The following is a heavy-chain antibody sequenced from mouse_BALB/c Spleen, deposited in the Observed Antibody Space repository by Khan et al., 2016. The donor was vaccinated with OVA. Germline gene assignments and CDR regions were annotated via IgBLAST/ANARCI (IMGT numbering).Heavy chain of an antibody. V-gene: IGHV3-2*02. CDR2: ISYSGRT. D-gene: IGHD1-1*01. Sequence: VQLKESGPGLVKPSQSLSLTCTVTGYSITSDYAWNWIRQFPGNKLEWMGYISYSGRTSYNTSLKSRISITRDTSKNQFFLQLNSVTTEDTATYYCARSVTITTVVATDFDYWGLGTTLTVSS. J-gene: IGHJ2*01. CDR3: ARSVTITTVVATDFDY. CDR1: GYSITSDYA.